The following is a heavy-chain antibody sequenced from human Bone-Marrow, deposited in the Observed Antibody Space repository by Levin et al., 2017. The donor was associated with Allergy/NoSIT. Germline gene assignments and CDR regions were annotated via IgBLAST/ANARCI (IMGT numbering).Heavy chain of an antibody. CDR3: ARDGDSSGWDYFDY. V-gene: IGHV1-2*02. CDR1: GYTFTGYY. Sequence: ASVKVFCKASGYTFTGYYMHWVRQAPGQGLEWMGWINPNSGGTNYAQKFQGRVTMTRDTSISTAYMELSRLRSDDTAVYYCARDGDSSGWDYFDYWGQGTLVTVSS. J-gene: IGHJ4*02. CDR2: INPNSGGT. D-gene: IGHD6-19*01.